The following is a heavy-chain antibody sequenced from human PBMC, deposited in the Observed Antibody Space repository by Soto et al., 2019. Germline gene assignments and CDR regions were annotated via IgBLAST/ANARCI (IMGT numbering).Heavy chain of an antibody. V-gene: IGHV1-69*01. CDR3: ARAYCSSTSCYHPHYYYGMDV. D-gene: IGHD2-2*01. Sequence: QVQLVQSGAEVKKPGSSVKVSCKASGGTFSSYAISWVRQAPGQGLEWMGGIIPIFGTANYAQKFQGRVTITADESTSTAYMELSSLRSEDTAVYYCARAYCSSTSCYHPHYYYGMDVWGQGTTVTVSS. J-gene: IGHJ6*02. CDR1: GGTFSSYA. CDR2: IIPIFGTA.